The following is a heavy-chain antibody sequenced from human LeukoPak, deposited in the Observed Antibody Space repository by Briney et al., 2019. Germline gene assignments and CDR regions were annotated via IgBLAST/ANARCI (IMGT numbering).Heavy chain of an antibody. J-gene: IGHJ4*02. D-gene: IGHD3-3*01. V-gene: IGHV3-23*01. CDR1: GFTFSRYA. Sequence: GGSLRLSCAASGFTFSRYALNWARQAPGKGLEWVSTVSVSGGSTYYADSVKGRFTISRDNSENTLYLQMNSQRAEDTAVYYCAKDVKAGSGDYYFDYWGQGTLVTVSS. CDR3: AKDVKAGSGDYYFDY. CDR2: VSVSGGST.